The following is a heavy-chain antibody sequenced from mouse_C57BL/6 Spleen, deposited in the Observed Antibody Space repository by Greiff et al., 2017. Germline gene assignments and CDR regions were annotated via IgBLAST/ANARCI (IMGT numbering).Heavy chain of an antibody. J-gene: IGHJ4*01. D-gene: IGHD1-1*01. CDR1: GFSLTSYA. V-gene: IGHV2-9-1*01. CDR3: GGSTGYYGSSYAMDY. Sequence: VKLVESGPGLVAPSQCLSITCPVSGFSLTSYAISWVRQPPGKGLEWLGAIWTGGGSTYNSALKSRLSISKGNTKRKVFLKIKSQQTDEAARLYCGGSTGYYGSSYAMDYWGQGTSVTVSS. CDR2: IWTGGGS.